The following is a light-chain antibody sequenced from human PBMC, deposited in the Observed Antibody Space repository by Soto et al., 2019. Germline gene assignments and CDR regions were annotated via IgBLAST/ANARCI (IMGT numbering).Light chain of an antibody. J-gene: IGLJ2*01. CDR3: ATWDGSLPAEV. V-gene: IGLV1-40*01. Sequence: QSVLTQPPSVSGAPGQRVTISCTGSSSNIGAGYDVHWYQHRPGTAPKLLIFGNSNRPSGIPDRFSGSKSGTSGTLDITGLQTGDEADYYCATWDGSLPAEVFGGGTKLTVL. CDR2: GNS. CDR1: SSNIGAGYD.